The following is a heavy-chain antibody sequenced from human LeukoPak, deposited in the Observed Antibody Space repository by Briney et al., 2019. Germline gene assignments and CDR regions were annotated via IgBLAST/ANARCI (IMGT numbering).Heavy chain of an antibody. CDR1: GGTFSSYA. V-gene: IGHV1-69*13. Sequence: ASVKVSCKASGGTFSSYAISWVRQAPGQGLEWMGGIIPIFGTANYAQKFQGRVTITADESTSTAYMELSSLRSEDTAVYYCARSGGWELPQDLDYWGQGTLVTVS. J-gene: IGHJ4*02. CDR2: IIPIFGTA. CDR3: ARSGGWELPQDLDY. D-gene: IGHD1-26*01.